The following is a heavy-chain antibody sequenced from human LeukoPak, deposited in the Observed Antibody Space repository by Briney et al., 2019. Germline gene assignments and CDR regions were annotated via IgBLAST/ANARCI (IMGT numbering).Heavy chain of an antibody. CDR2: INPNSGGT. CDR1: GYTFTDYF. D-gene: IGHD3-16*01. Sequence: ASVKVSCKASGYTFTDYFMHWVRQAPGQGLEWMGRINPNSGGTNYAQKFQGRVTMTRDTSISTAYMELSGLRSDDTAVYYCARDRIGALFFDYWGQGTLVTVSS. V-gene: IGHV1-2*06. CDR3: ARDRIGALFFDY. J-gene: IGHJ4*02.